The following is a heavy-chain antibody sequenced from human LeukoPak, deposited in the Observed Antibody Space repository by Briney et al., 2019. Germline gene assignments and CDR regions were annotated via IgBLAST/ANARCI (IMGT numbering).Heavy chain of an antibody. D-gene: IGHD6-19*01. CDR2: IDKTTYPT. V-gene: IGHV3-23*05. CDR3: AKFEGATIPGWFNDY. CDR1: EFIFSDYA. J-gene: IGHJ4*02. Sequence: GGSLRLSCAASEFIFSDYAMGWVRQAPGKGLEWVSTIDKTTYPTFYADSVKGRFTISRDNSKNTLYLQMNSLRTEDTAVNFCAKFEGATIPGWFNDYWGQGILVTVSS.